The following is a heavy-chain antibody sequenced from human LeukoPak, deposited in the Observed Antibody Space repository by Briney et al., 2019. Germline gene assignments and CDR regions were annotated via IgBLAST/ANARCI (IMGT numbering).Heavy chain of an antibody. D-gene: IGHD6-6*01. V-gene: IGHV1-8*01. Sequence: ASVKVSCKASGYTFTSYDINWVRQATGQGLGWMGWMNPNSGNTGYAQKFQGRVTMTRNTSISTAYMELSSLRSEDTAVYYCARGRQRSSSSGVGYWGQGTLVTVSS. CDR1: GYTFTSYD. J-gene: IGHJ4*02. CDR3: ARGRQRSSSSGVGY. CDR2: MNPNSGNT.